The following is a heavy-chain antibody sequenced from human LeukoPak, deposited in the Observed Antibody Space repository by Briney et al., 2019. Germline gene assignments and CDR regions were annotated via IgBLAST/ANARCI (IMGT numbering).Heavy chain of an antibody. CDR1: GFTFDDYA. CDR3: AKAAAAGNYYYYGMDG. Sequence: GGSLGLSCAASGFTFDDYAMHWVRQAPGKGLAWVSLISGDGGSTYYPDSLKGRFTISRDNSKNSLHVQMNSLRTEDTALYYCAKAAAAGNYYYYGMDGWGQGTTVTVSS. V-gene: IGHV3-43*02. CDR2: ISGDGGST. D-gene: IGHD2-2*01. J-gene: IGHJ6*02.